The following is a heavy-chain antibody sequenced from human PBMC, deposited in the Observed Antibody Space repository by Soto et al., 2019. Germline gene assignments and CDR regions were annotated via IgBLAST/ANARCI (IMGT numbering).Heavy chain of an antibody. D-gene: IGHD1-26*01. CDR1: GFTFNNAR. J-gene: IGHJ4*02. CDR3: TGNAAAKVGTLSY. CDR2: IDGGKT. V-gene: IGHV3-15*02. Sequence: EVQLVESGGALVEPGGSLRLSCAASGFTFNNARMSWVRQAPGKGLDWVGRIDGGKTDFAAPAEGRCTFSRDDSRNTLFLQMNSLRNEGTGVYYGTGNAAAKVGTLSYWGQGTLVTVSS.